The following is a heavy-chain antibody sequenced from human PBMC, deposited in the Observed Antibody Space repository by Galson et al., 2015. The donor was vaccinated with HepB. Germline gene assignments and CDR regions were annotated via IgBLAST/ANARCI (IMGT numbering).Heavy chain of an antibody. Sequence: SLRLSCAASGFTLSNYGMRWVRQAPGKGLEWVAIIWSDGINKYYVDSVKGRFTISRDNSKNTLYLQMNSLTAEDTAVYYCARVIGSGWYVDYWGQGTLVTVSS. CDR1: GFTLSNYG. CDR2: IWSDGINK. D-gene: IGHD6-19*01. V-gene: IGHV3-33*01. J-gene: IGHJ4*02. CDR3: ARVIGSGWYVDY.